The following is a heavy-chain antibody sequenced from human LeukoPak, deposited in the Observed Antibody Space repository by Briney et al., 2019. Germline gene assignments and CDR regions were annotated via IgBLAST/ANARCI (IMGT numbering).Heavy chain of an antibody. Sequence: GGSLRLSCAASGFTFSNAWMSWVRHAPGKGLELVCRIKSKTDGGTTDYAAPVKGRITILRDDSKNTLYLQMNSLKTEDTAVYYCTTDNYDPPHYFDYWGQGTLVTVSS. V-gene: IGHV3-15*01. D-gene: IGHD3-22*01. CDR3: TTDNYDPPHYFDY. CDR1: GFTFSNAW. J-gene: IGHJ4*02. CDR2: IKSKTDGGTT.